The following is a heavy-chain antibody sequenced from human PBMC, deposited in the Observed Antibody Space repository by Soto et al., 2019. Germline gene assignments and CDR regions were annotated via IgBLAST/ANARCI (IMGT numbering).Heavy chain of an antibody. D-gene: IGHD4-17*01. CDR2: IYYSGST. CDR1: GGSISSGGYY. CDR3: ARASRAGTVAPYYYYGMDV. V-gene: IGHV4-31*03. J-gene: IGHJ6*02. Sequence: SETLSLTCTVSGGSISSGGYYWSWIRQHPGKGLEWIGYIYYSGSTYYNPSLKSRVTISVDTSKNQFSLKLSSVTAADTAVYYCARASRAGTVAPYYYYGMDVWGQGTTVTVSS.